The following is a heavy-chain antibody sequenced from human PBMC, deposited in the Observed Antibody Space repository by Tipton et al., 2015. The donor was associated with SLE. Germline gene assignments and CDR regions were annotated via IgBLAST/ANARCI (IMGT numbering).Heavy chain of an antibody. CDR3: AREAYCSGGNCYMMNPRDYYYYGMDV. CDR1: GGSVSSGTYS. V-gene: IGHV4-39*07. CDR2: LHYRGT. J-gene: IGHJ6*02. D-gene: IGHD2-15*01. Sequence: GLVKPSETLSLTCTVSGGSVSSGTYSWGWVRQPPGKGLECLGSLHYRGTSCNPSLKSRVTISVDTSRNQFSLKLSSVTAADTAVYYCAREAYCSGGNCYMMNPRDYYYYGMDVWGQGTTVTVSS.